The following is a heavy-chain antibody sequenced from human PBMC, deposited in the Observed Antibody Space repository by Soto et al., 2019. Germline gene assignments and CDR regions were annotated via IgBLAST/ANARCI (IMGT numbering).Heavy chain of an antibody. D-gene: IGHD4-17*01. J-gene: IGHJ3*02. V-gene: IGHV3-66*01. Sequence: GGSLRLSCAASGFTFSSYGMHWVRQAPGKGLEWVSVIYSGGSTYYADSVKGRFTISRDNSKNTLYLQMNSLRAEDTAVYYCARDYYGEKDAFDIWGQGTMVTVSS. CDR2: IYSGGST. CDR3: ARDYYGEKDAFDI. CDR1: GFTFSSYG.